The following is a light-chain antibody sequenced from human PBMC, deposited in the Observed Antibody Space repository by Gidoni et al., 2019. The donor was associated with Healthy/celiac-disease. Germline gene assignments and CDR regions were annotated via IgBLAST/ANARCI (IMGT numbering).Light chain of an antibody. CDR2: DAA. CDR1: QSVSSY. J-gene: IGKJ4*01. CDR3: QQRSNWPLT. Sequence: MMLTPPPATLSLSPGERATLSCRASQSVSSYLAWYQQKPGQAPRLLTYDAANRATGIPARFRGSGSGTDFTLTISSLEPEDFAVYYCQQRSNWPLTFXGXTKVEIK. V-gene: IGKV3-11*01.